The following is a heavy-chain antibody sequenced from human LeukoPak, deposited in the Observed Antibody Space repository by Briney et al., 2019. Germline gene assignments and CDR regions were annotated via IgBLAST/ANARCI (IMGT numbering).Heavy chain of an antibody. CDR2: IRSKAYGGRP. D-gene: IGHD3-22*01. V-gene: IGHV3-49*04. J-gene: IGHJ4*02. CDR3: TRVNYYDSSSFYYGYFDY. CDR1: GFTFGNHA. Sequence: GRSLRLSCTASGFTFGNHAMSWVRQAPGKGLEWVGLIRSKAYGGRPDYAASVQGRFTITRDDSESIAYLQMNSLKTEDKGVYYCTRVNYYDSSSFYYGYFDYWGQGTLVTVSS.